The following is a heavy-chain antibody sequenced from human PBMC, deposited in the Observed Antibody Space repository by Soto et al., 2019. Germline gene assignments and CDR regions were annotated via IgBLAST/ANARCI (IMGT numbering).Heavy chain of an antibody. V-gene: IGHV3-23*01. CDR1: GFTFSSYA. CDR3: AKDVDTAMVTRSYFDY. J-gene: IGHJ4*02. Sequence: GSLRLSCAASGFTFSSYAMSWVRQAPGEGLEWVSAISGSGGSTYYADSVKGRFTISRDNSKNTLYLQMNSLRAEDTAVYYCAKDVDTAMVTRSYFDYWGQGTLVTVSS. CDR2: ISGSGGST. D-gene: IGHD5-18*01.